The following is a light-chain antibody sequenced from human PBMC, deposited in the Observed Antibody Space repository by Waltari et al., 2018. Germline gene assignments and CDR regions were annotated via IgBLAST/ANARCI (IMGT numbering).Light chain of an antibody. CDR1: QSVSSN. V-gene: IGKV3-15*01. CDR3: QQYNNWPRT. CDR2: GAS. J-gene: IGKJ1*01. Sequence: EIVMTQYPATLSVSPGERATLSCRASQSVSSNLAWYQQKPGQAPRLLIYGASTRATGIPARFSGSGSGTEFTLTISSMQSEDFAVYYCQQYNNWPRTFGQGTKVVIK.